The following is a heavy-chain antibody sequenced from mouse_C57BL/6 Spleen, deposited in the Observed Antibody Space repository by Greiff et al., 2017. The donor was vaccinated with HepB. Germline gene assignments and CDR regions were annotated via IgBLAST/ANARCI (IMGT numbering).Heavy chain of an antibody. V-gene: IGHV5-6*01. J-gene: IGHJ3*01. CDR1: GFTFSSYG. D-gene: IGHD1-1*01. Sequence: EVQLQQSGGDLVKPGGSLKLSCAASGFTFSSYGMSWVRQTPDKRLEWVATISSGGSYTYYPDSVKGRFTISRDNAQNTLYLQMSSLKSEDTAMYYCARRDYYGSSSWFAYWGQGTLVTVSA. CDR3: ARRDYYGSSSWFAY. CDR2: ISSGGSYT.